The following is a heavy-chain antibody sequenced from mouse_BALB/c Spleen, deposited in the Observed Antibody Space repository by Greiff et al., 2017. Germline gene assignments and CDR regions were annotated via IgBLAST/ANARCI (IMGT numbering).Heavy chain of an antibody. CDR3: ARGSCYGNDGY. CDR1: GFNFKDTY. D-gene: IGHD2-9*01. V-gene: IGHV14-3*02. J-gene: IGHJ2*01. Sequence: EVQLQQSGAELVKPGASVKLSCTASGFNFKDTYMHWVKQRPEQGLEWIGRIDPANGNTKYDPKFQGKATITADTSSNTAYLQLSSLTSEDTAVYYCARGSCYGNDGYWGQGTTLTVSS. CDR2: IDPANGNT.